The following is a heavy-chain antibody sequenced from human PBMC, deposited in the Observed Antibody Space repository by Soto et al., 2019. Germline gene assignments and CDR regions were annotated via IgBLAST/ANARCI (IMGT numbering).Heavy chain of an antibody. Sequence: QLHLQESGPGLVKPSETLSLTCTVSGDSISSNTYYWGWIRQPPGKGLEWIGSIFYSGSSYYNPSLKSRLPISVDTSNNRFSLRLSSVTAADTAVYDCARRLPYGGNSAWGQGTLVTVSS. J-gene: IGHJ5*02. CDR2: IFYSGSS. CDR3: ARRLPYGGNSA. CDR1: GDSISSNTYY. V-gene: IGHV4-39*01. D-gene: IGHD2-21*02.